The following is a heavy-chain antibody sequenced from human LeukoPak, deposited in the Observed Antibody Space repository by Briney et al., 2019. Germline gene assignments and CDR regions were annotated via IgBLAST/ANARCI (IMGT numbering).Heavy chain of an antibody. J-gene: IGHJ4*02. Sequence: ASVKVSCKASGYTFTGYYMHWVRQAPGQGLEWMGWINPNSGGTNYAQKFQGRVTTTRDTSISTAYMELSRLRSDDTAVYYCARGMDILTGYYTSLFYFDYWGQGTLVTVSS. V-gene: IGHV1-2*02. D-gene: IGHD3-9*01. CDR2: INPNSGGT. CDR3: ARGMDILTGYYTSLFYFDY. CDR1: GYTFTGYY.